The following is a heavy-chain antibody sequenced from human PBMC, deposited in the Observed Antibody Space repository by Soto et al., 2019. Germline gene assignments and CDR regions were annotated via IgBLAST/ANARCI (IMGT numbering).Heavy chain of an antibody. J-gene: IGHJ4*02. Sequence: SETLSLTCTVSGASISSYYWNWIRQSPGKGLEWIGHIYYNRNTKYNPFLESRLTISVDRSKNQFSLELHSVTAADTAVYYCNRPVPLIRGYDYQKDYWGQATLVTVSS. CDR2: IYYNRNT. CDR3: NRPVPLIRGYDYQKDY. V-gene: IGHV4-59*01. D-gene: IGHD5-12*01. CDR1: GASISSYY.